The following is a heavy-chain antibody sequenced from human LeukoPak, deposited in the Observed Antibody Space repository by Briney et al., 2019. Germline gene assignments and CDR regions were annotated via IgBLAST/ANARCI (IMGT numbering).Heavy chain of an antibody. V-gene: IGHV3-74*01. J-gene: IGHJ6*02. CDR2: INTDGSST. D-gene: IGHD2/OR15-2a*01. CDR1: GFTFSPYW. Sequence: GGSLRLSCAASGFTFSPYWMHWVRQAPGKGLVWFSHINTDGSSTTYADSVKGRFTISRDNAKSTLYLLMNSLSAEDTAVYYCARDSNYGMAVWGQGTTVTVSS. CDR3: ARDSNYGMAV.